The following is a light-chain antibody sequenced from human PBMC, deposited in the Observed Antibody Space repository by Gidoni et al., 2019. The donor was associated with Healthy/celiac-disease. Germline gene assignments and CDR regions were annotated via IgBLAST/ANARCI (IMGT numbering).Light chain of an antibody. J-gene: IGLJ1*01. CDR3: SSYAGSNKNV. V-gene: IGLV2-8*01. CDR2: EVS. Sequence: QSALTQPPSESGSPGQSVTISCTGTSSDVGGYNYVSWYQQHPGKAPKLMIYEVSKRPSGVPDRFSGSKSGNTASLTVSGLQAEDEADYYCSSYAGSNKNVFGTGTKVTVL. CDR1: SSDVGGYNY.